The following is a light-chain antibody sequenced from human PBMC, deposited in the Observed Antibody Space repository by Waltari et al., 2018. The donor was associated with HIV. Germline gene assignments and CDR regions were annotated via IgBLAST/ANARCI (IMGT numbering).Light chain of an antibody. CDR2: NTD. V-gene: IGLV8-61*01. CDR3: ALYMGSGVWV. J-gene: IGLJ3*02. CDR1: HGSVSTTYY. Sequence: QTVVTQEPSFSVSPGATVTLTCGLRHGSVSTTYYTSWYQQAPGQAQRTLIYNTDPRSSRVPDRFSGSIVGDKAVLTITGAQADDECDYYCALYMGSGVWVFGGGTTLTVL.